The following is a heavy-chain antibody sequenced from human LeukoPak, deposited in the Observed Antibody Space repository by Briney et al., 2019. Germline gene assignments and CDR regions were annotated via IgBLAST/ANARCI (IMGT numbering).Heavy chain of an antibody. CDR2: IYYSGST. V-gene: IGHV4-39*07. Sequence: PSETLSLTCTVSGGSISSSSYYWGWIRQPPGKGLEWIGSIYYSGSTYYNPSLKSRVTISVDTSKNQFSLKLSSVTAADTAVYYCACDPSDYWGQGTLVTVSS. CDR1: GGSISSSSYY. D-gene: IGHD5-12*01. CDR3: ACDPSDY. J-gene: IGHJ4*02.